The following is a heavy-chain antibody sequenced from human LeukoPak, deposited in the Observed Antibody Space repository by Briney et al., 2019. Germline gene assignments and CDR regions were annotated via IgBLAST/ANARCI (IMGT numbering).Heavy chain of an antibody. Sequence: GASVKVSCKASGYTFTSYDINWVRQATGQGLEWMGWMNPNSGNTGYAQKFQGRVTMTTDTSTSTAYMELRSLRSDDTAVYYCARNQRGGEEDYWGQGTLVTVSS. CDR2: MNPNSGNT. J-gene: IGHJ4*02. V-gene: IGHV1-8*01. CDR1: GYTFTSYD. CDR3: ARNQRGGEEDY. D-gene: IGHD3-16*01.